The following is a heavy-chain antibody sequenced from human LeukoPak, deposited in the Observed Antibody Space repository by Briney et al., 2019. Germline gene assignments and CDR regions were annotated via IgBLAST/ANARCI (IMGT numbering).Heavy chain of an antibody. CDR1: GGSFSDYW. CDR3: ARDSHIDAFDI. J-gene: IGHJ3*02. D-gene: IGHD2-21*01. Sequence: SETLSLTCAVYGGSFSDYWWTWIRQSPGKGLEWIGEVNHSGRTNYNPSLKSRVTISVDTSKNQFSLKLSSVTAADTAVYYCARDSHIDAFDIWGQGTMVTVSS. CDR2: VNHSGRT. V-gene: IGHV4-34*01.